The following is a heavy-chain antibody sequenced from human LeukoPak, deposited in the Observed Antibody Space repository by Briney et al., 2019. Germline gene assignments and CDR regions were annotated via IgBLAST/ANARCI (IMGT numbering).Heavy chain of an antibody. D-gene: IGHD7-27*01. Sequence: GGSLRLSCAASGFTFSSYAMSWVRQAPGKGLEWVSAISGSGGSTYYADSVKGRFTISRDNPKNTLYLQMNSLRAEDTAVYYCAILSALGLFDYWGQGTLVTVSS. V-gene: IGHV3-23*01. CDR2: ISGSGGST. CDR1: GFTFSSYA. CDR3: AILSALGLFDY. J-gene: IGHJ4*02.